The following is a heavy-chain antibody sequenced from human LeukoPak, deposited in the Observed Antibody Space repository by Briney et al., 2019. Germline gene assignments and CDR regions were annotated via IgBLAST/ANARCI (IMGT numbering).Heavy chain of an antibody. CDR2: IRYDGSNK. V-gene: IGHV3-30*02. CDR3: AKDVSRVLDY. J-gene: IGHJ4*02. Sequence: LGGSLRLSCAASGFTFSSYGMHWVRQAPGKGLEWVAFIRYDGSNKYYADSVKGRFTISRDNSKNTLYLQMNSLRAEDTAVYYCAKDVSRVLDYWGQGTLVTVSS. CDR1: GFTFSSYG. D-gene: IGHD3-3*02.